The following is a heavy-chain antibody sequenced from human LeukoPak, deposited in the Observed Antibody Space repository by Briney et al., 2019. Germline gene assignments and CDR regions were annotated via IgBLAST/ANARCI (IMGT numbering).Heavy chain of an antibody. CDR3: FTGDYYDRSGSSLYDYFDY. CDR1: GFTFSGAW. CDR2: IKSKADGGTT. J-gene: IGHJ4*02. D-gene: IGHD3-22*01. Sequence: GGSLRLSCAGSGFTFSGAWMSWVRQAPGKGLEWVGRIKSKADGGTTDYAAPVKGRFTISRDDSKNMLYLQINSLETEDTAVYYCFTGDYYDRSGSSLYDYFDYWGQGALVTLSS. V-gene: IGHV3-15*01.